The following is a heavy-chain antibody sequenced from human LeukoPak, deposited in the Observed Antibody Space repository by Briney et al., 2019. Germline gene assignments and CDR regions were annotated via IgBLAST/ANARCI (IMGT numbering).Heavy chain of an antibody. CDR3: ARAFYPGYYSYMAV. CDR1: GGSISRSRDY. CDR2: IYYSGST. D-gene: IGHD3-3*02. Sequence: SETLSLTCTVSGGSISRSRDYWGWIRQPPGKGLEWIGYIYYSGSTNYNPSLKSRVTISVDTSKNQFSLKLSSVTAADTAVYYCARAFYPGYYSYMAVWGKGTTVTVSS. J-gene: IGHJ6*03. V-gene: IGHV4-61*05.